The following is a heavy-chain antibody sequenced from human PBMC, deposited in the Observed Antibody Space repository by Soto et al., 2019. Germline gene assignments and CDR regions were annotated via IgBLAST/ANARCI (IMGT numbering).Heavy chain of an antibody. CDR3: ARDFRLVGATTFEY. J-gene: IGHJ4*02. CDR2: ISAYNGNT. CDR1: GYTFTSYG. Sequence: ASVKVSCKASGYTFTSYGISWVRQAPGQGLEWMGWISAYNGNTNYAQKLQGRVTMTTDTSTSTAYMELRSLRSDDTAVYYCARDFRLVGATTFEYWGQGTLVTVSS. V-gene: IGHV1-18*01. D-gene: IGHD1-26*01.